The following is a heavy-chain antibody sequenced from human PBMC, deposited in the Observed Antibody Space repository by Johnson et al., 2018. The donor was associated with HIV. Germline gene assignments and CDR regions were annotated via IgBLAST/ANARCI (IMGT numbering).Heavy chain of an antibody. CDR3: ARDLAGTERGNAFDI. J-gene: IGHJ3*02. CDR1: GFTFSSYA. Sequence: VQLVESGGGVVQPGRSLRLSCAASGFTFSSYAMRWVRQAPGKGLEWVSAISGSGGSTYYADSVKGRFTISRDNSKNTLYLQMSSLRAEDTAVYYCARDLAGTERGNAFDIWGQGTMVTVSS. V-gene: IGHV3-23*04. CDR2: ISGSGGST. D-gene: IGHD1-1*01.